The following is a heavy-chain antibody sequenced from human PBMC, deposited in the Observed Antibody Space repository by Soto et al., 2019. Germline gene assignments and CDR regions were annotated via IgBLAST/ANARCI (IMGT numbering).Heavy chain of an antibody. Sequence: QVQLVQSGAEVQKPGSSVKVSCKASGGTFSSYAISWVRQAPGQGLEWMGGIIPIFGTANYAQKFQGRVTITADKSTSTAYMELSSLRSEDTAVYYCARGQGRYCSSTSCYVGGWFDPWGQGTLVTVSS. J-gene: IGHJ5*02. CDR3: ARGQGRYCSSTSCYVGGWFDP. CDR1: GGTFSSYA. V-gene: IGHV1-69*06. D-gene: IGHD2-2*01. CDR2: IIPIFGTA.